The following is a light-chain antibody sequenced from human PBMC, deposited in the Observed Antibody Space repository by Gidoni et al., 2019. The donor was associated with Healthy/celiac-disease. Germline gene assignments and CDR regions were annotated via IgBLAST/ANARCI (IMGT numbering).Light chain of an antibody. V-gene: IGKV1-9*01. CDR1: QGISSY. CDR3: QQLKSYPYT. CDR2: AAY. J-gene: IGKJ2*01. Sequence: IQLTQSPSALSASVGDRVTITCRASQGISSYLSWYQQKPGKAPKLLLYAAYTLQSGVPSRFSGSGSGTDFTLTSSSLQPEDFATYYCQQLKSYPYTFGQGTKLEIK.